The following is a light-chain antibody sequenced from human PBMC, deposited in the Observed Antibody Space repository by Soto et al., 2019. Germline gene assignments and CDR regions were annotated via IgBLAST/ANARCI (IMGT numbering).Light chain of an antibody. CDR1: QSISSY. Sequence: DIQMTPSPSSLSASVGDRVTITCRASQSISSYLSWYQQKPGKAPHLLIYAAYPLQSEVPSRFSGSGSGTAFTLTISSLQPEDFATYYWHQSYSSRGITVGQGTRLEIK. CDR3: HQSYSSRGIT. CDR2: AAY. J-gene: IGKJ5*01. V-gene: IGKV1-39*01.